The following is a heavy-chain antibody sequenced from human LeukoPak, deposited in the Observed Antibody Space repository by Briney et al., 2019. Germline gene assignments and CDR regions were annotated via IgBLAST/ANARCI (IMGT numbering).Heavy chain of an antibody. CDR3: ARGRDSSSSYPGY. CDR1: GFTFSSYS. Sequence: GGSLRLSCAVSGFTFSSYSMNWVRQAPGKGLEWVSSISSSSSYIYYTNSVKGRFTISRDNVKNSLYLQMNSLRAEDTAVYYCARGRDSSSSYPGYWGQGTLVTVSS. J-gene: IGHJ4*02. V-gene: IGHV3-21*01. CDR2: ISSSSSYI. D-gene: IGHD6-6*01.